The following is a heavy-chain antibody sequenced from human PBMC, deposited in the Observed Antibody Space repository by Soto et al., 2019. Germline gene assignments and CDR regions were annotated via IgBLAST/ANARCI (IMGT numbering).Heavy chain of an antibody. CDR1: GFTFSSYA. CDR3: AGEHSGADYMDV. V-gene: IGHV3-21*01. Sequence: GGSLRLSCAASGFTFSSYAMIWVRQAPGKGLEWVSAISSSSGSTYYADSVKGRFTISRDNAKNSLYLQMNSLRAEDTAVYYCAGEHSGADYMDVWGKGTTVTVSS. D-gene: IGHD4-17*01. CDR2: ISSSSGST. J-gene: IGHJ6*03.